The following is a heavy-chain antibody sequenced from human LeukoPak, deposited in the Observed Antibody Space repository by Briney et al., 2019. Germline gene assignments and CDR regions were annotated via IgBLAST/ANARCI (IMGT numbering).Heavy chain of an antibody. CDR3: ARGVWTIFGVVIPPDY. Sequence: ASVKVSCKASGYTFTSYYMHWVRQAPGQGLEWMGIINPSGGSTSYAQKFQGRVTMTRDTSTSTVYMELSSLRSEDTAVYYCARGVWTIFGVVIPPDYWGQGTLVTVSS. CDR2: INPSGGST. J-gene: IGHJ4*02. CDR1: GYTFTSYY. D-gene: IGHD3-3*01. V-gene: IGHV1-46*01.